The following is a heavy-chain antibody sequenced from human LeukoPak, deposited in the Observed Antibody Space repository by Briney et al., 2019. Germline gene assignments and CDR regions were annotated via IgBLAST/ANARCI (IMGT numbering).Heavy chain of an antibody. D-gene: IGHD6-13*01. Sequence: SGTLSLTCAVSGGSISSSNWWSWVRQPPGKGLEWIGGIYHSGSTNYNPSLKSRVTISVDKSKNQFSLKLSSVTAADTAVYYCARAMDSSSWYGGSFDYWGQGTLVTVSS. CDR1: GGSISSSNW. J-gene: IGHJ4*02. CDR3: ARAMDSSSWYGGSFDY. V-gene: IGHV4-4*02. CDR2: IYHSGST.